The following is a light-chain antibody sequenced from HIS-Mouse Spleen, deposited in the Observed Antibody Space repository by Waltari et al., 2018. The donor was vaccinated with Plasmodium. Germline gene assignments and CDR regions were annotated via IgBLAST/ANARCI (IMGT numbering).Light chain of an antibody. J-gene: IGLJ3*02. Sequence: QSALTQPASVSGSPGRSITISCTGTSSDVGSYNLASWYQQHPGKAPKLMIYEGSKRPSGVSNRFSGSKSGNTASLTISGLQAEDEADYYCCSYAGSSTFVFGGGTKLTVL. CDR2: EGS. CDR1: SSDVGSYNL. CDR3: CSYAGSSTFV. V-gene: IGLV2-23*03.